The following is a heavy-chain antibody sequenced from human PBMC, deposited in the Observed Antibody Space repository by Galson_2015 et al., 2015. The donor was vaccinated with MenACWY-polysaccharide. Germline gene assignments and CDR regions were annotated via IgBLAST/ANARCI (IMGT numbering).Heavy chain of an antibody. CDR3: ARAVGDLDY. CDR1: GYTFTSFD. CDR2: MNPNSHNT. V-gene: IGHV1-8*01. D-gene: IGHD2-21*02. Sequence: SVKVSCKASGYTFTSFDINWVRQAPGQGLEWMGWMNPNSHNTGSTQKFQGRVTMTSDTSINTAYMELTSLRSDDTAVYYCARAVGDLDYWGQGTLVTVSS. J-gene: IGHJ4*02.